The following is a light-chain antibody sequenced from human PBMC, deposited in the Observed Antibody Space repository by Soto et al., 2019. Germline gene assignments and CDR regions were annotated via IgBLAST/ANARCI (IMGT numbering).Light chain of an antibody. V-gene: IGKV3-20*01. J-gene: IGKJ2*01. CDR2: GAS. CDR3: QQYGTSPHT. CDR1: QSFSSNY. Sequence: EIVLTQSPGTLSLSPGERATLSCRASQSFSSNYLAWYQQTPGQPPSLLIYGASHRATGIPDRFSGSGSATDFTLTITRLEPEDCGMYYCQQYGTSPHTFGQGTKLEIK.